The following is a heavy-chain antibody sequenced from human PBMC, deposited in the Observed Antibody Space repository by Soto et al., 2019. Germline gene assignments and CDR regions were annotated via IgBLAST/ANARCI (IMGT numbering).Heavy chain of an antibody. Sequence: QVQLVQSGAEVKKPGASVKVSCKASGYNFASYGISWVRQAPGQGLEWMGWISVYNGNTKYAQKLQGRVTMTTDTSTSTAYMELRSLRSDDSAVYYCARMRVEYSYDYFDYWGQGTLVTVSS. CDR3: ARMRVEYSYDYFDY. CDR2: ISVYNGNT. V-gene: IGHV1-18*01. J-gene: IGHJ4*02. D-gene: IGHD5-18*01. CDR1: GYNFASYG.